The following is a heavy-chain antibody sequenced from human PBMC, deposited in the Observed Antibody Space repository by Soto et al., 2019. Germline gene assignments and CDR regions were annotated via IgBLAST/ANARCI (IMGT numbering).Heavy chain of an antibody. J-gene: IGHJ4*02. CDR1: GFTFSYYP. CDR2: ISGIKNYI. D-gene: IGHD3-10*01. Sequence: GGSLRLSCAASGFTFSYYPLHWVRRAPGKGLEWVSSISGIKNYIRYADSVKGRFTISRDNAKTSLYLQMNSLTAEDTAVYYCAREGVHNYTEYYFDYWGQGTLVTVSS. CDR3: AREGVHNYTEYYFDY. V-gene: IGHV3-21*06.